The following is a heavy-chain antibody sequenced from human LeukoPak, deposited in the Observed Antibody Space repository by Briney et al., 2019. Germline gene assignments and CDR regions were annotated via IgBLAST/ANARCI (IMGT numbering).Heavy chain of an antibody. J-gene: IGHJ3*02. D-gene: IGHD5-12*01. CDR2: IIPILGIA. CDR1: GGTFSSYA. V-gene: IGHV1-69*04. CDR3: ARAEQIVATIPDIFDI. Sequence: GSSVKVSCKASGGTFSSYAISWVRQAPGQGLEWMGRIIPILGIANYAQKFQGRVTITADKSTTTAYMELSSLRSEDTAVYYCARAEQIVATIPDIFDIWGQGTMVTVSS.